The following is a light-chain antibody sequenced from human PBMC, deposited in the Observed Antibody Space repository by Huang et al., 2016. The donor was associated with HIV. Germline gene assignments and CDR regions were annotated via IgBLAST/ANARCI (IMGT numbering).Light chain of an antibody. J-gene: IGKJ5*01. CDR2: GAS. CDR1: PSVSSN. Sequence: EIVMTQSPATLSVSPGERATLSCRASPSVSSNLAWYQQKPGQAPRLLIYGASTRATGIPARFSGSGSGTEFTLTISSLQSEDFAVYYCQQYNNWLVITFGQGTRLEMK. V-gene: IGKV3-15*01. CDR3: QQYNNWLVIT.